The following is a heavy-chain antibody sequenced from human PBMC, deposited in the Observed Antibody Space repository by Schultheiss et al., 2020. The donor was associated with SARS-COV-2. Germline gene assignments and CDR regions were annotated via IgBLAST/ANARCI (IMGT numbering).Heavy chain of an antibody. CDR3: AARRVGATTLDY. D-gene: IGHD1-26*01. CDR2: FDPEDGET. J-gene: IGHJ4*02. V-gene: IGHV1-24*01. CDR1: GYTLTELS. Sequence: ASVKVSCKVSGYTLTELSMHWLRQAPGKGLEWMGGFDPEDGETIYAQKFQGRVTMTEDTSTDTAYMELSSLRSEDTAVYYCAARRVGATTLDYWGQGTLVTVSS.